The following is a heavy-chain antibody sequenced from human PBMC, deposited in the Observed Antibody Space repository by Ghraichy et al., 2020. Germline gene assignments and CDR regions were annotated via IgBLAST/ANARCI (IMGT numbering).Heavy chain of an antibody. J-gene: IGHJ4*02. CDR1: GFTFSSYG. CDR3: ARHLRTGSTWAPVY. CDR2: IWYDGSNK. V-gene: IGHV3-33*01. D-gene: IGHD1-1*01. Sequence: GGSLRLSCAASGFTFSSYGMHWVRQAPGKGLEWVAVIWYDGSNKYYADSVKGRFTISRDNSKNTLYLQMNILRAEATAVYYCARHLRTGSTWAPVYWGQGTLVTVSS.